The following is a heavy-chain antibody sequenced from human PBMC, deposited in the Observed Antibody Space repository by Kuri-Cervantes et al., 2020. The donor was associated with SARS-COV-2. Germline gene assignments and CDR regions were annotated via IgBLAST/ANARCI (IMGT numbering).Heavy chain of an antibody. CDR1: GYSISSGYY. J-gene: IGHJ5*02. CDR2: IYHSGST. CDR3: ARGPLFDDFGLST. Sequence: SETLSLTCAVSGYSISSGYYWGWIRQPPGKGLEWIGSIYHSGSTYYNPSLKSRVTISVDTSKNQFSLKLSSVTAADTAVYYCARGPLFDDFGLSTLGQGTLVTVSS. D-gene: IGHD3/OR15-3a*01. V-gene: IGHV4-38-2*01.